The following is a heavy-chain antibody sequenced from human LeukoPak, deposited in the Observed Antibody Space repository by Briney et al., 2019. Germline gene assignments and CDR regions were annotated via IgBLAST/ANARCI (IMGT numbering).Heavy chain of an antibody. CDR1: GFTFSNYW. V-gene: IGHV3-7*01. Sequence: PGGSLRLSCAASGFTFSNYWMNWIRQTPGKGLEWVANIDQAGTEKHFGDSVKGRFTVSRDNAKNSVFLGMNSLRAEDTALYFCARGTNAYPGTDYWGQGTLVTVSS. D-gene: IGHD1-14*01. CDR3: ARGTNAYPGTDY. CDR2: IDQAGTEK. J-gene: IGHJ4*02.